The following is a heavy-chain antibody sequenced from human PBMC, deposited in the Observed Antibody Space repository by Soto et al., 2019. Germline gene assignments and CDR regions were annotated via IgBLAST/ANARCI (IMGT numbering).Heavy chain of an antibody. CDR3: AVYGMDV. CDR2: ISGSGGST. D-gene: IGHD7-27*01. CDR1: GFTFSSYA. V-gene: IGHV3-23*01. Sequence: EVQLLESGGGLVQPGGSLRLSCAASGFTFSSYAMSWVRQAPGKGLEWVSAISGSGGSTYYADSVKGRFTISRDNSKNTLYLQMNSLRDWAKGGGSAAVYGMDVWGQGTTVTVSS. J-gene: IGHJ6*02.